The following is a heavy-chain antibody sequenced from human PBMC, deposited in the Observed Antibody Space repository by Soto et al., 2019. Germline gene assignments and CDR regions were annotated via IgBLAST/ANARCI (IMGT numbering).Heavy chain of an antibody. V-gene: IGHV4-4*02. CDR1: GGFTSTNNW. CDR3: ARSPPCSYFGGSGAVEY. CDR2: AYHSGST. Sequence: QLQLQESGPGLVRPSGTLSLTCAVSGGFTSTNNWWSCDRQPPGKGLAWIGDAYHSGSTEYNPSLKSRVSMSVDKSKNQHSLKLTSATATDTAVYYWARSPPCSYFGGSGAVEYCGMGTLVNVSS. J-gene: IGHJ4*02. D-gene: IGHD3-10*01.